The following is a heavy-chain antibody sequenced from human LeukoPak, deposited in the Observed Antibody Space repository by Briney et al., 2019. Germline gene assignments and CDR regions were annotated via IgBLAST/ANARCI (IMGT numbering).Heavy chain of an antibody. CDR1: GFTFSNYG. J-gene: IGHJ4*02. CDR3: ARARNNYDSSGYSALDY. V-gene: IGHV3-30*03. D-gene: IGHD3-22*01. Sequence: GGSLRLSCAASGFTFSNYGMHWVRQAPGKGLEWVAVISYDGSNKYHADSVKGRFTISRDNSQSTLYLQMNSLRAEDTAVYYCARARNNYDSSGYSALDYWGQGTLVTVSS. CDR2: ISYDGSNK.